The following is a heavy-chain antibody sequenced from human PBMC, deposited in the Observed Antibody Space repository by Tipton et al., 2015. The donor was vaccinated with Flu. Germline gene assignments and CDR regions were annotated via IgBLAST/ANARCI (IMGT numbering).Heavy chain of an antibody. Sequence: QSGAEVKKPGSSVKVSCQASGGTFDTYSITWVRQAPGQGLEWMGGVNPFFGPPKYAPKFQDRLTVDADDSTSTAFMELRGLTSDDRAVYFCPRERGRGLERLDYFSMDAWGNGTPVTVSS. CDR2: VNPFFGPP. CDR1: GGTFDTYS. J-gene: IGHJ6*03. CDR3: PRERGRGLERLDYFSMDA. V-gene: IGHV1-69*01. D-gene: IGHD3-10*01.